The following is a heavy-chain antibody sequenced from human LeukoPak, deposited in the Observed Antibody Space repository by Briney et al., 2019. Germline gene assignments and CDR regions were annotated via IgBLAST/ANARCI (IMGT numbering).Heavy chain of an antibody. J-gene: IGHJ5*02. CDR3: ASEGLRAFVRYFDPHRPVAP. V-gene: IGHV1-2*02. CDR1: GYTLTGYY. CDR2: IKPNSGGT. D-gene: IGHD3-9*01. Sequence: ASVKVSCKASGYTLTGYYMHWVRQAPGQVLEWMGWIKPNSGGTNYAQKFQGRGTMTRVTSISTADMELSRLRSDNTAGYYPASEGLRAFVRYFDPHRPVAPWGKRTLVTVSS.